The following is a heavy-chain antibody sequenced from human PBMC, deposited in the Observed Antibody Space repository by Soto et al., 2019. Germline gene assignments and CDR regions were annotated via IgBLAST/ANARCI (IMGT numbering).Heavy chain of an antibody. D-gene: IGHD3-10*01. V-gene: IGHV3-23*01. CDR2: ITSSGERT. Sequence: GSLRLSCAASGFNFRNSPMTWVRQAPGQGLEYVSSITSSGERTFYADSVKGRFTISRDNSKGMLHLQMNSLRAEDTAIYHCAKGVIDRGANAWVHGSVVTVSS. CDR1: GFNFRNSP. J-gene: IGHJ3*01. CDR3: AKGVIDRGANA.